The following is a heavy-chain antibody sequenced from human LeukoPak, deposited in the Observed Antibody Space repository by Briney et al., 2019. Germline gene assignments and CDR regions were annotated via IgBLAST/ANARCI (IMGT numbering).Heavy chain of an antibody. J-gene: IGHJ6*02. Sequence: GGSLRLSCAASGFSFSSYGMHWLRQAPGKGPESVALIRHDGTETYHADFVKGRFTISRDDSKSTFYLQMNSLRPEDTAVYYGVDVWGPGTTV. CDR1: GFSFSSYG. V-gene: IGHV3-30*02. CDR3: VDV. CDR2: IRHDGTET.